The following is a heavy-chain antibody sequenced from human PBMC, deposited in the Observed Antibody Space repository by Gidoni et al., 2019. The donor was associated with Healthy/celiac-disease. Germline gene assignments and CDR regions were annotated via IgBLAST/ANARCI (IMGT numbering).Heavy chain of an antibody. Sequence: QLQLQESGPGLVKPSETLSLTCTVSGGSISSSSYYWGWIRQPPGKGLEWIGSIYYSGSTYYNPSLKSRVTISVDTSKNQFSLKLSSVTAADTAVYYCARGEVTTVTAQNYYYYGMDVCGQGTTVTVSS. CDR3: ARGEVTTVTAQNYYYYGMDV. D-gene: IGHD4-17*01. V-gene: IGHV4-39*07. CDR2: IYYSGST. J-gene: IGHJ6*02. CDR1: GGSISSSSYY.